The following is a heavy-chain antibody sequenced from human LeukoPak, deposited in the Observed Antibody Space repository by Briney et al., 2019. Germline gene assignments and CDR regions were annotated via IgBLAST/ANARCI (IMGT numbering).Heavy chain of an antibody. D-gene: IGHD2-2*02. Sequence: SGPTLVNPTQTLTLTCTFSGFSLSTRGVGVGWMRQPPGKALEWLALIYWNDDKSYIPSLKSRLPIPNDTSNNQMVLTMTNMDPVDTATYYCAHTLYTLPPDCYFDCWGQGTLVTVPS. CDR2: IYWNDDK. CDR1: GFSLSTRGVG. V-gene: IGHV2-5*01. CDR3: AHTLYTLPPDCYFDC. J-gene: IGHJ4*02.